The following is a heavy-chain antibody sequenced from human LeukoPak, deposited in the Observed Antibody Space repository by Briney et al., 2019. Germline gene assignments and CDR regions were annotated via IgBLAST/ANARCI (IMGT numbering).Heavy chain of an antibody. V-gene: IGHV3-11*01. CDR1: GFTFSDYY. CDR3: ARTRSYFDC. J-gene: IGHJ4*02. D-gene: IGHD3-10*01. CDR2: ISSSGSTI. Sequence: SGGYLRFSGAASGFTFSDYYMSWIRQAPGKGLEWVSYISSSGSTIYYADSVKGRFTISRDNAKNSLYLQMNSLRAEDTAVYYCARTRSYFDCWGQGTLVTVSS.